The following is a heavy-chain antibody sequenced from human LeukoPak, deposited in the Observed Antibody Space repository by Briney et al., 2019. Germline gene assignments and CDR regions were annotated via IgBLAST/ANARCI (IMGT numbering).Heavy chain of an antibody. CDR3: ATGVVVVAANDY. Sequence: ASVTVSCKASGYTFTGYYMHWVRQAPGQGLEWMGWINPNSGGTNYAQKFQGRVTMTRDTSISTAYMELSRLRSDDTAVYYCATGVVVVAANDYRGQGTLVTVSS. CDR2: INPNSGGT. CDR1: GYTFTGYY. V-gene: IGHV1-2*02. J-gene: IGHJ4*02. D-gene: IGHD2-15*01.